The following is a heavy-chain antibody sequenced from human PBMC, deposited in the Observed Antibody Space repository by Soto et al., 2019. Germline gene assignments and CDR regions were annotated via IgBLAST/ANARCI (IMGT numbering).Heavy chain of an antibody. J-gene: IGHJ4*02. D-gene: IGHD6-19*01. CDR1: GFTFSSYA. CDR3: AKVGSSGGYYFDY. Sequence: PGGSLRLSCAASGFTFSSYAMSWARQAPGKGLEWVSAISGSGGSTYYADSVKGRFTISRDNSKNTLYLQMNSLRAEDTAVYYCAKVGSSGGYYFDYWGQGTLVTVSS. V-gene: IGHV3-23*01. CDR2: ISGSGGST.